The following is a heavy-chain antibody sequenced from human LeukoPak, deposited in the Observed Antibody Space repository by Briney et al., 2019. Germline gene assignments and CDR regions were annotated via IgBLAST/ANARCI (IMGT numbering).Heavy chain of an antibody. CDR1: GGSISRGGSY. D-gene: IGHD5-12*01. CDR3: ASSGPLGRDAFDI. V-gene: IGHV4-31*03. Sequence: SETLSLTCTVSGGSISRGGSYWSWIRQHPGKGLEWIGYIYFSGSTYYNPSLKSRVTISVDTSKNQFSLKLSSVTAADTAMYYCASSGPLGRDAFDIWGQGTMVTVSS. CDR2: IYFSGST. J-gene: IGHJ3*02.